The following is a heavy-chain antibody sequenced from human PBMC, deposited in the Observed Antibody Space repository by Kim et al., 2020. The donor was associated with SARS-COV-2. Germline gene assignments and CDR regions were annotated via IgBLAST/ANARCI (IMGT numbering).Heavy chain of an antibody. CDR1: GYTFTSYG. CDR3: ARVSHYIVVVVAAQYYFDY. D-gene: IGHD2-15*01. CDR2: ISAYNGNT. Sequence: ASVKVSCKASGYTFTSYGISWVRQAPGQGLEWMGWISAYNGNTNYAQKLQGRVTMTTDTSTSTAYMELRSLRSDDTAVYYCARVSHYIVVVVAAQYYFDYWGQGTLVTVSS. J-gene: IGHJ4*02. V-gene: IGHV1-18*01.